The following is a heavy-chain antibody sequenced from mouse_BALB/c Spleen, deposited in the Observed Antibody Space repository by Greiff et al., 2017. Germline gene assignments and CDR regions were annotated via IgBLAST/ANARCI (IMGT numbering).Heavy chain of an antibody. CDR2: ISYSGST. V-gene: IGHV3-2*02. D-gene: IGHD1-1*01. CDR1: GYSITSDYA. J-gene: IGHJ3*01. CDR3: AREGYYGSSPWFAY. Sequence: EVQLQQSGPGLVKPSQSLSLTCTVTGYSITSDYAWNWIRQFPGNKLEWMGYISYSGSTSYNPSLKSRISITRETSKNQFFLQLNSVTTEDTATYYCAREGYYGSSPWFAYWGQGTLVTVSA.